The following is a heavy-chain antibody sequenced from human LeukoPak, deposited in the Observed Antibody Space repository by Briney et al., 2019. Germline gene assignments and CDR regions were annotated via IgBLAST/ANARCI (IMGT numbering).Heavy chain of an antibody. CDR1: GFTFSSYS. V-gene: IGHV3-48*01. D-gene: IGHD3-3*01. J-gene: IGHJ4*02. CDR3: ARVSPPNSYYDFWSGYNPFDY. Sequence: GGSLRLSCAASGFTFSSYSMNWVRQAPGKGLEWVSYISSSSSTIYYADSVKGRFTISRDNAKNSLYLQMNSLRAEDTAVYYCARVSPPNSYYDFWSGYNPFDYWGQGTLVTVSS. CDR2: ISSSSSTI.